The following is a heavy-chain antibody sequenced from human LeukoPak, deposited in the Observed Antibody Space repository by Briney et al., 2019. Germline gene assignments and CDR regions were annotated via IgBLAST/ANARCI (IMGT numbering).Heavy chain of an antibody. D-gene: IGHD2-2*01. V-gene: IGHV1-8*03. Sequence: ASVKVSCKASGYTFTSYDINWVRQATGQGLEWMGWMNPNSGNTGYAQKFQGRATITRNTSISTAYMELSSLRSEDTAVYYCARLRVVPVCWFDPWGQGTLVTVSS. CDR1: GYTFTSYD. CDR3: ARLRVVPVCWFDP. J-gene: IGHJ5*02. CDR2: MNPNSGNT.